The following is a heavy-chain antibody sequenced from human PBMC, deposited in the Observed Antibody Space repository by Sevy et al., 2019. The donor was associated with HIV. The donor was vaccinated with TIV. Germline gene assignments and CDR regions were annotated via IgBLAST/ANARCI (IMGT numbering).Heavy chain of an antibody. CDR2: LSFGCGEI. CDR1: GFTFSKYS. D-gene: IGHD2-8*01. J-gene: IGHJ4*02. V-gene: IGHV3-23*01. CDR3: AREGCTKPHDY. Sequence: GGSLRLSCAASGFTFSKYSMSWVRQPPGKGLEWVSTLSFGCGEINYADSVKGRFTISRDNTKSTVYLQMNNLRPEDTAVYYCAREGCTKPHDYWGQGTLVTVSS.